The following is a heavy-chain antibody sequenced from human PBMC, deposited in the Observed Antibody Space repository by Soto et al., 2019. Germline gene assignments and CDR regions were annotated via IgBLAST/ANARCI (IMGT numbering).Heavy chain of an antibody. CDR1: GGSISSGGYY. J-gene: IGHJ6*02. D-gene: IGHD3-10*01. CDR2: IYYSGST. V-gene: IGHV4-31*03. Sequence: PSETLSLTCTVSGGSISSGGYYWSWIRQHPGKGLEWIGYIYYSGSTYYNPSLKSRVTISVDTSKNQFSLKLSSVTAAYTAVYYCAREGITMVRGVTRAVYYYYGMDVWGQGTTVTVSS. CDR3: AREGITMVRGVTRAVYYYYGMDV.